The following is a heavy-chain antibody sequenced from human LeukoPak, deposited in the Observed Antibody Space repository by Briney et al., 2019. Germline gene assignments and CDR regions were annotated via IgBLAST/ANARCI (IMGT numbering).Heavy chain of an antibody. V-gene: IGHV4-30-2*01. CDR3: ARGGSGPEYGDHGDY. D-gene: IGHD4-17*01. J-gene: IGHJ4*02. Sequence: PSQTLSLTCTVSGGSISSGGYYWSWIRQPPGKGLEWIGEINHSGSTNYNPSLKSRVTISVDTSKNQFSLKLSSVTAADTAVYYCARGGSGPEYGDHGDYWGQGTLVTVSS. CDR1: GGSISSGGYY. CDR2: INHSGST.